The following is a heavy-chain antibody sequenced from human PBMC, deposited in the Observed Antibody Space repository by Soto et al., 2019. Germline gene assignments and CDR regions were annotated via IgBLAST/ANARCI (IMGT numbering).Heavy chain of an antibody. J-gene: IGHJ4*02. CDR3: ASDRLNSEEYYDFWSCYSYYFDY. D-gene: IGHD3-3*01. V-gene: IGHV1-2*02. Sequence: ASVNVSGKASGYTFTGDYMHWVRQAPGQGLEWMGWINPNSGGTNYAQKFQGRVTMTRDTSISTAYMELSRLRSDDTAVYYCASDRLNSEEYYDFWSCYSYYFDYWGQGTLVTLSS. CDR2: INPNSGGT. CDR1: GYTFTGDY.